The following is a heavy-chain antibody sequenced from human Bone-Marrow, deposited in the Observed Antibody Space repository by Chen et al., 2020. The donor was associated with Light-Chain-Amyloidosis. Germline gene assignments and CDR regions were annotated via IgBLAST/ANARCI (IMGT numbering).Heavy chain of an antibody. J-gene: IGHJ2*01. CDR2: IHYTGGS. CDR3: ARLDNSGYWFFDL. Sequence: QLQLQESGPGLVEPSQTLTLTCTVSGVPISSHDHVWSWVRQHPGKGLEWIGYIHYTGGSYHSSSLRSRITMSVDTSKNQFSLNLRSMTAADTAVYYCARLDNSGYWFFDLWGRGTLVTVSS. CDR1: GVPISSHDHV. D-gene: IGHD3-22*01. V-gene: IGHV4-31*03.